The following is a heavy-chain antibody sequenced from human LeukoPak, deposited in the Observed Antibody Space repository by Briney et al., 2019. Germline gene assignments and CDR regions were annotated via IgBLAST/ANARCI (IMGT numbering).Heavy chain of an antibody. CDR1: GFTFSSYG. V-gene: IGHV3-30*02. CDR2: IRYDGSNK. CDR3: AKDGRGVRTMAATYYYYYGMDV. Sequence: GGSLRLSCAASGFTFSSYGMHWVRQAPGEGLGWVGFIRYDGSNKYYADSVKGRFTISRDNSKNTLYLQMNSLRVEDTAVYYCAKDGRGVRTMAATYYYYYGMDVWGQGTTVTVSS. J-gene: IGHJ6*02. D-gene: IGHD6-25*01.